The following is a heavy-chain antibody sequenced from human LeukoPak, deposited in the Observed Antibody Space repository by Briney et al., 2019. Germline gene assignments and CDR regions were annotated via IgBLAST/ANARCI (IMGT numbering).Heavy chain of an antibody. D-gene: IGHD3-10*01. V-gene: IGHV5-51*01. CDR1: GYSFTSYW. CDR3: ARLFTPITMVRGVPYYFDY. Sequence: PGESLKISCQGSGYSFTSYWIGWVRQMSGKGLEWMGIIYPGDSDTRYSPSFQGQVTISADKSISTAYLQWSSLKASDTAMYYCARLFTPITMVRGVPYYFDYWGQGTLVTVSS. CDR2: IYPGDSDT. J-gene: IGHJ4*02.